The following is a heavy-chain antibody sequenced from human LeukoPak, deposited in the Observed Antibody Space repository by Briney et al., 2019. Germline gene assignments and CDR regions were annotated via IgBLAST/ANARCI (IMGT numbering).Heavy chain of an antibody. D-gene: IGHD3-22*01. J-gene: IGHJ5*02. Sequence: ASVKVSCKASGYTFTGYYMHWVRQAPGQGLEWMGWINPNSGGTNYAQKFQGRVTMTRDTSISTAYMELSRLRSDDTAVYYCARDLFLYYYDSSGYYIDPWGQGTQVTVSS. V-gene: IGHV1-2*02. CDR3: ARDLFLYYYDSSGYYIDP. CDR1: GYTFTGYY. CDR2: INPNSGGT.